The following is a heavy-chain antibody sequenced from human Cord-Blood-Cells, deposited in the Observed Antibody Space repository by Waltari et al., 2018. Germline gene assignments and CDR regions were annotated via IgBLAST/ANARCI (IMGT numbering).Heavy chain of an antibody. Sequence: QVQLQQWGAGLLKPSETLSLTCAVYGGSFSGSYWSWIRQPPGKGLEWVGEINHSGSTNYDPSLKRGVTRSVDTSKKQFSLKLSSVTAADTAVYYCASVGGAARRNWFDPWGQGTLVTVSS. J-gene: IGHJ5*02. CDR3: ASVGGAARRNWFDP. V-gene: IGHV4-34*01. D-gene: IGHD6-6*01. CDR2: INHSGST. CDR1: GGSFSGSY.